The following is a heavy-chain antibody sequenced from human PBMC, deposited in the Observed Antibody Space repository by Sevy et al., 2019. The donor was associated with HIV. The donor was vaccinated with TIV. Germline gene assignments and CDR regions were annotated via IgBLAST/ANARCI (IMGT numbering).Heavy chain of an antibody. D-gene: IGHD2-2*01. CDR1: GDTLTKLS. J-gene: IGHJ4*02. V-gene: IGHV1-24*01. CDR3: ATDIVVGRDY. CDR2: IDREQFET. Sequence: ASVKVSCKVSGDTLTKLSIHWVRQAPGKGLEWMGGIDREQFETIYAQKFEGRVSMTEDTSTDTAYMELPSLRSQDTAVYYCATDIVVGRDYWGQRTLVTVSS.